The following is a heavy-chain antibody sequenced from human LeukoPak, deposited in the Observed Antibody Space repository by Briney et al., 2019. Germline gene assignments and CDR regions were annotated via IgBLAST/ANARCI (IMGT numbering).Heavy chain of an antibody. CDR1: GFTFRNHG. V-gene: IGHV3-33*01. CDR3: ARDGERSFDL. J-gene: IGHJ1*01. Sequence: PGGSLRLSCAASGFTFRNHGMHWVRQAPGKGLEWVAVVWYDGNNEHYADSVKGRFTISRDNSKNTVDLHMNSLRAEDTAVYYCARDGERSFDLWGQGTLVTVSS. D-gene: IGHD1-26*01. CDR2: VWYDGNNE.